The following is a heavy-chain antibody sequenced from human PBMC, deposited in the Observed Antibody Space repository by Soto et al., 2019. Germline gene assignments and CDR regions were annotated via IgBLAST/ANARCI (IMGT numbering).Heavy chain of an antibody. CDR1: GFTFADYA. V-gene: IGHV3-9*01. Sequence: GGSLRLSCAASGFTFADYAMHWVRQAPGKGLEWVSGINWKSGSIGYADSVKGRFTISRDNAKNSLYLQMNSLRPEDTALYYCAKDYGDGRRYFDYWGQGTLVTVSS. CDR3: AKDYGDGRRYFDY. D-gene: IGHD4-17*01. CDR2: INWKSGSI. J-gene: IGHJ4*02.